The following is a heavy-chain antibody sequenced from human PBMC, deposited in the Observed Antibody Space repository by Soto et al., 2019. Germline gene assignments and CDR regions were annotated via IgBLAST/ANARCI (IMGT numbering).Heavy chain of an antibody. V-gene: IGHV3-48*02. Sequence: PVGSLSLSCASSVFTFSNFRMNCIRHAPGKWLEWVSHIDGSGTAMSYVDSVKGRFTISRDNAKNSLYLEMTSLRDEDTAVYYCARKLYTVVTPQEYWGRGTLVTVS. J-gene: IGHJ4*02. CDR1: VFTFSNFR. D-gene: IGHD2-21*02. CDR3: ARKLYTVVTPQEY. CDR2: IDGSGTAM.